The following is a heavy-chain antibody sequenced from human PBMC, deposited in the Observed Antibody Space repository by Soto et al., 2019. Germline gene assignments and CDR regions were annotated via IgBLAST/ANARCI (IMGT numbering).Heavy chain of an antibody. J-gene: IGHJ4*02. Sequence: QVQLVQSGAEVKKPGSSVKVSCKASGGTFSSYTISWVRQAPGHGLEWMGSIIPILGIANYAQKFQGRVTITADKPTSTAYMESSSLRSEDTAVYYCARDSIAVAGTWGQGTLVTVSS. D-gene: IGHD6-19*01. CDR1: GGTFSSYT. CDR2: IIPILGIA. V-gene: IGHV1-69*08. CDR3: ARDSIAVAGT.